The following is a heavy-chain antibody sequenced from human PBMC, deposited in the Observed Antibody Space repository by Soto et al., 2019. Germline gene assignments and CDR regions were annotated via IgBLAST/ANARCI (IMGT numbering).Heavy chain of an antibody. V-gene: IGHV1-46*03. CDR2: INPSGGST. D-gene: IGHD2-2*01. J-gene: IGHJ6*03. CDR1: GYTFTSYY. CDR3: ASSGYGSSTSCSYYYYYYMDV. Sequence: QVQLVQSGAEVKKPGASVKVSCKASGYTFTSYYMHWVRQAPGQGLEWMGIINPSGGSTSYAQKFQGTVTVTRDTSTSTGYMELSSPRSEDTAVYYCASSGYGSSTSCSYYYYYYMDVWGKGTTVTVSS.